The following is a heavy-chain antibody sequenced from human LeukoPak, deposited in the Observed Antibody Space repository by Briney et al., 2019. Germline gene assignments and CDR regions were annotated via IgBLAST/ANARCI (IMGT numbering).Heavy chain of an antibody. J-gene: IGHJ4*02. D-gene: IGHD6-6*01. CDR1: GYTFTSYD. CDR2: MNPNSGNT. Sequence: ASVKVSCKASGYTFTSYDINWVRQATGQGLEWMGWMNPNSGNTGYAQKFQGRVTMTRDTSISTAYMELSRLRSDDTAVYYCARARQLVSSLRYWGQGTLVTVSS. V-gene: IGHV1-8*01. CDR3: ARARQLVSSLRY.